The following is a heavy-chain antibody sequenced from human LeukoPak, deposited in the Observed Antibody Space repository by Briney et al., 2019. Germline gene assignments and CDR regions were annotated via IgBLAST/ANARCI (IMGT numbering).Heavy chain of an antibody. Sequence: GSLRLSCAASGFTFSSYAMSWVRQAPGRGLEWVSAISGSGGSTYYADSAKDRFTISRDNSKNTLYLQMNSLRAEDTAVYYCAKPNPELTIQFDYWGQGTLVTVSS. D-gene: IGHD5-18*01. CDR2: ISGSGGST. J-gene: IGHJ4*02. V-gene: IGHV3-23*01. CDR1: GFTFSSYA. CDR3: AKPNPELTIQFDY.